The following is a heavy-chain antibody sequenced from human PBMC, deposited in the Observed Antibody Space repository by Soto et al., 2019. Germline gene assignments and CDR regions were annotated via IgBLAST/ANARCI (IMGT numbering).Heavy chain of an antibody. J-gene: IGHJ4*02. Sequence: GGSLRLSCAASGFTLSSYAMHWVRQAPGKGLEWVAVISYDGSNKYYADSVKGRFTISRDNSKNTLYLQMNSLRAEDTAVYYCARGPWIAADEEGPFDYWGQGTLATVSS. CDR3: ARGPWIAADEEGPFDY. D-gene: IGHD2-15*01. V-gene: IGHV3-30-3*01. CDR1: GFTLSSYA. CDR2: ISYDGSNK.